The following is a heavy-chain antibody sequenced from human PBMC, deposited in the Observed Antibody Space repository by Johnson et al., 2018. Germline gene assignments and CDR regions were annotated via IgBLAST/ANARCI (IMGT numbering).Heavy chain of an antibody. V-gene: IGHV3-66*02. Sequence: VQLVESGGGLVQPGGSLRLSCAASGLTVSSNCMNWVRQVPGKGLEWVSVISGGGSTYYADSVKGRFTISRDISKNTLYLQMDSLRAEETAVYYCARDVYPYRGWFDYWGQGTLATVSS. D-gene: IGHD6-19*01. CDR2: ISGGGST. CDR1: GLTVSSNC. J-gene: IGHJ4*02. CDR3: ARDVYPYRGWFDY.